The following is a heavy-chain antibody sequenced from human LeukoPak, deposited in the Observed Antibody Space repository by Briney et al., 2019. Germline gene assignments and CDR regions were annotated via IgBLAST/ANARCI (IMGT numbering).Heavy chain of an antibody. Sequence: PSETLSLTCAVYGGSFSGYYWSWIRQPPGKGLEWIGEINHSGSTNYNPSLKSRVTISVDTSKNQFSLKLSSVTAADTAVYYCARGFGIPSGYSGSYYDYYYYYMDVWGKGTTVTVSS. J-gene: IGHJ6*03. CDR3: ARGFGIPSGYSGSYYDYYYYYMDV. V-gene: IGHV4-34*01. CDR1: GGSFSGYY. CDR2: INHSGST. D-gene: IGHD1-26*01.